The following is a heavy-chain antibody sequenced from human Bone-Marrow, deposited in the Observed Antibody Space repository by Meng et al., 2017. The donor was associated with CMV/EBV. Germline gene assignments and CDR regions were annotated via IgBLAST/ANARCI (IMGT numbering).Heavy chain of an antibody. J-gene: IGHJ6*02. D-gene: IGHD1-26*01. V-gene: IGHV3-48*04. CDR1: RFTFSGYN. Sequence: GGSLRLSCAASRFTFSGYNMNWVRQAPGKGLEWVSYISSSGSTIYYADSVKGRFTISRDNAKNSLYLQMNSLRAEDTAVYYCARRGALRDYYYGMDVWGQGTTVTVSS. CDR2: ISSSGSTI. CDR3: ARRGALRDYYYGMDV.